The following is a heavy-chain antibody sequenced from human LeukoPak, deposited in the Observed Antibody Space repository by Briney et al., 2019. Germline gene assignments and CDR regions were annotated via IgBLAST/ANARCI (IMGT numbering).Heavy chain of an antibody. CDR3: ARGALNSGYDLFDY. Sequence: GASVKVSCKASGYTFTSYAMHWARQAPGQRLEWMGWINAGNGNTKYSQKFQGRVTMTRNTSISTAYMELSSLRSEDTAVYYCARGALNSGYDLFDYWGQGTLVTVSS. CDR1: GYTFTSYA. CDR2: INAGNGNT. V-gene: IGHV1-3*01. D-gene: IGHD5-12*01. J-gene: IGHJ4*02.